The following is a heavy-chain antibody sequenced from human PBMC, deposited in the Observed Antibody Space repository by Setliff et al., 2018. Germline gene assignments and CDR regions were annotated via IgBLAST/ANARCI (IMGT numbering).Heavy chain of an antibody. D-gene: IGHD1-7*01. J-gene: IGHJ4*02. CDR2: VRFDRST. V-gene: IGHV3-30*02. CDR3: AKPQVELRWGFES. CDR1: GFVFGTYG. Sequence: PGESLKISCAASGFVFGTYGMHWVRQAPGKGLDWVASVRFDRSTFYTDSVKGRFTISRDSSKNTLYLQMNSLRAEDTAVYYCAKPQVELRWGFESWGQGTLVTVSS.